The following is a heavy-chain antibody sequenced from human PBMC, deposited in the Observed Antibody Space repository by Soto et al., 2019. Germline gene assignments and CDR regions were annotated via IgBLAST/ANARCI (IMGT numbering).Heavy chain of an antibody. Sequence: SETLSLTCTVSGGSISSSSYYWGWIRQPPGKGLEWIGSIYYSGSTYYNPSLKSRVTISVDTSKNQFSLKLGSVTAADTAVYYCARLGSSWPYFDYWGQGTLVTVSS. J-gene: IGHJ4*02. V-gene: IGHV4-39*01. CDR2: IYYSGST. D-gene: IGHD6-13*01. CDR3: ARLGSSWPYFDY. CDR1: GGSISSSSYY.